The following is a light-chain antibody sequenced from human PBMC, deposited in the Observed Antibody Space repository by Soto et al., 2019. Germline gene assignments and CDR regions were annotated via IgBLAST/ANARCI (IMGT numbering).Light chain of an antibody. J-gene: IGKJ1*01. V-gene: IGKV3-15*01. Sequence: EKVMTQSPATLSVSPGERATLSCRASQSVDSNLAWYQQKPGQAPRLLIYGASTRATGIPARFSGSGSGTEFTLTICSLQSEDFAVYYCQQYYNWPPWTFGQGTKVEIK. CDR3: QQYYNWPPWT. CDR1: QSVDSN. CDR2: GAS.